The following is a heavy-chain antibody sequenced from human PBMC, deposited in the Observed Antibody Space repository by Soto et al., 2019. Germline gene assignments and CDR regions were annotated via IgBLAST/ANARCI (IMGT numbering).Heavy chain of an antibody. Sequence: QVQLVQSGAEVKKPGSSVKVSCKASGGTFSSYAISWVRQAPGQGLEWMGGIIPIFGTANYAQKFQGRVTITADESTSTDYMELSSLRSEDTAVYYCARDQEDRSHRVYSGYLRVYYYYGMDVWGQGTTVTVSS. CDR1: GGTFSSYA. CDR2: IIPIFGTA. D-gene: IGHD5-12*01. V-gene: IGHV1-69*01. CDR3: ARDQEDRSHRVYSGYLRVYYYYGMDV. J-gene: IGHJ6*02.